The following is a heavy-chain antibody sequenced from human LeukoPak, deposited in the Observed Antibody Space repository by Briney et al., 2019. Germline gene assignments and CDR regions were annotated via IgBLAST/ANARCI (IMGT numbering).Heavy chain of an antibody. D-gene: IGHD6-19*01. CDR3: AKDIGSAVAEAFDI. CDR2: IKQDGSEK. V-gene: IGHV3-7*03. J-gene: IGHJ3*02. CDR1: GFTFSSYW. Sequence: GGSLRLSCAASGFTFSSYWMSWVRQAPGKGLEWVANIKQDGSEKYYVDSVKGRFTISRDNAKNSLYLQMNSLRAEDTALYYCAKDIGSAVAEAFDIWGQGTMVTVSS.